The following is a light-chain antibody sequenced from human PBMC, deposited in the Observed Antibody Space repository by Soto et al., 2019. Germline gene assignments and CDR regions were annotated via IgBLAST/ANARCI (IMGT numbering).Light chain of an antibody. CDR2: WAS. CDR1: QSVFYSPNKKNY. V-gene: IGKV4-1*01. J-gene: IGKJ2*01. Sequence: SCWSSQSVFYSPNKKNYLAWYQQKTGQPPKLLISWASTRESGVPDRFSGSGSGTDFTLTINSLQAEDVAVYSCQHYYSFPYTFGQGTKLEIK. CDR3: QHYYSFPYT.